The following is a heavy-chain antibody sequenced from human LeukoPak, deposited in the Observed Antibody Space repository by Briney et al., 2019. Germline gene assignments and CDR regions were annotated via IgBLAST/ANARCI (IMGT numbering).Heavy chain of an antibody. V-gene: IGHV1-69*05. J-gene: IGHJ5*02. CDR1: GGTFRIYD. CDR2: IIPIFGTA. Sequence: SVKVSFKASGGTFRIYDNTWVRLPPGQGLEWMGGIIPIFGTANYAQEFQGRVTITTDESTSTAYMELSSLRSEDTAVYYCARGGCSSTSCYVFWFDPWGQGTLVTVSS. D-gene: IGHD2-2*01. CDR3: ARGGCSSTSCYVFWFDP.